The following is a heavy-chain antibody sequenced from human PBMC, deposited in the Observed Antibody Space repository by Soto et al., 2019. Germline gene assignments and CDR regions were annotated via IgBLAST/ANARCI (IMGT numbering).Heavy chain of an antibody. CDR3: ARVDPYYYGMDV. CDR1: GFTFSSYG. CDR2: IWYDGSNK. J-gene: IGHJ6*02. Sequence: QVQLVESGGGVVQPGRSLRLSCAASGFTFSSYGMHWVRQAPGKGLEWVAVIWYDGSNKYYADSVKGRFTISRDNSKNTLYLQMNSLRAEDTAVYYCARVDPYYYGMDVWGQGTTVTVSS. V-gene: IGHV3-33*01.